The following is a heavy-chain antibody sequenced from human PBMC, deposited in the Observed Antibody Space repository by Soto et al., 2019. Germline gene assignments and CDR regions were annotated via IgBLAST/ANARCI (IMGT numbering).Heavy chain of an antibody. V-gene: IGHV1-18*01. CDR3: APHTLDTGMPSGY. CDR2: IGGYKGNT. J-gene: IGHJ4*02. D-gene: IGHD5-18*01. Sequence: QVQLVQSGAEVREPGASVQVSCKASGYTFTNYGVSWVRQAPGQGLEWMGWIGGYKGNTNYAQKHQGRVTLTTDTSTSTAYTELRSLRSDDTAVYYCAPHTLDTGMPSGYWGQGTLVTVSS. CDR1: GYTFTNYG.